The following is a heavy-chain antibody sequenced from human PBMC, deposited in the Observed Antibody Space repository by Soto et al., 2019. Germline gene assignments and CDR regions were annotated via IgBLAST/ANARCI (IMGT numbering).Heavy chain of an antibody. CDR3: AIVTLMVYAIPYYYGMDV. D-gene: IGHD2-8*01. CDR2: IIPIFGTA. CDR1: GGTFSSYA. J-gene: IGHJ6*02. V-gene: IGHV1-69*06. Sequence: ASVKVSCKASGGTFSSYAISWVRQAPGQGLEWMGGIIPIFGTANYAQKFQGRVTITADKSTSTAYMELSSLRSEDTAVYYCAIVTLMVYAIPYYYGMDVWGQGTTVTVSS.